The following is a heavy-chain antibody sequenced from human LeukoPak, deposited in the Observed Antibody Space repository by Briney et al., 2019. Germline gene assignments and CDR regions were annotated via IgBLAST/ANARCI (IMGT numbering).Heavy chain of an antibody. V-gene: IGHV4-39*07. J-gene: IGHJ5*02. Sequence: SETLSLTCTVSGGSISSNYFWGWIRQPPGKGLEWIGSIYYSGSTYYNPSLKSRVTISVDTSKKQFSLRLSSVTAADTAVYYCARGPPGSIAVSWGQGTLVTVSS. D-gene: IGHD6-19*01. CDR2: IYYSGST. CDR3: ARGPPGSIAVS. CDR1: GGSISSNYF.